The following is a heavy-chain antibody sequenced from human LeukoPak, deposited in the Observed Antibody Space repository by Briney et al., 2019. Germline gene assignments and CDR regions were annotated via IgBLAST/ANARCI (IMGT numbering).Heavy chain of an antibody. V-gene: IGHV3-30*18. D-gene: IGHD3-22*01. CDR2: ISYDGSRQ. J-gene: IGHJ4*02. CDR3: AKERVNFYESSGFDY. CDR1: GCTFSSYG. Sequence: GGSLRLSCAASGCTFSSYGMNWVRQAPGKGLEWVAVISYDGSRQYSADSVKGRFTISRDSSKNTLYLQMNSLRAEDTAVYYCAKERVNFYESSGFDYWGQGTLVTVSS.